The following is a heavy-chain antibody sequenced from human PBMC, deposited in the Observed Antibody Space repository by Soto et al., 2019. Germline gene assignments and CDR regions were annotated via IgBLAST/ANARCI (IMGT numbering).Heavy chain of an antibody. Sequence: SETQSLTSTVSGGSSGSASDYWSWIRQHPGKGLEWIGYIYYSGSTQYNPSLKSRVTISVDTSKNQFSVMLSSVTAADTAVYYCARVRYDSSGSKYFEYWGQGTLVTVSS. CDR3: ARVRYDSSGSKYFEY. CDR2: IYYSGST. J-gene: IGHJ4*02. D-gene: IGHD3-22*01. V-gene: IGHV4-31*03. CDR1: GGSSGSASDY.